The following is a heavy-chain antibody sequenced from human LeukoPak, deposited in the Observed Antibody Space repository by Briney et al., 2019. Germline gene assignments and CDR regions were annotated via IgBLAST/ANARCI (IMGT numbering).Heavy chain of an antibody. CDR3: AKEMGDKRRAHYYDSSGYLDY. CDR2: IRYDGSNK. J-gene: IGHJ4*02. D-gene: IGHD3-22*01. CDR1: GFTFSSYA. V-gene: IGHV3-30*02. Sequence: PGGSLRLSCAASGFTFSSYAMSWVRQAPGKGLEWVALIRYDGSNKYYADSVKGRFTISRDNSKNTLYLQMNSLRAEDTAVYYCAKEMGDKRRAHYYDSSGYLDYWGQGTLVTVSS.